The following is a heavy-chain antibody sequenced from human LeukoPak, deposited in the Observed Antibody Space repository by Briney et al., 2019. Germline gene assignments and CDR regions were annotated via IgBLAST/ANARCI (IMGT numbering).Heavy chain of an antibody. V-gene: IGHV3-23*01. CDR2: ISASGGST. J-gene: IGHJ4*02. Sequence: GGSLRLSCAASGFTFSSYAMSWVRQAPGKGLEWVSAISASGGSTYYTDSVKGRFTISRDNSKNTLFLQMNSLRAEDTAVYYCAGQGMVRGVKGTFDYWGQGTLVTVSS. D-gene: IGHD3-10*01. CDR1: GFTFSSYA. CDR3: AGQGMVRGVKGTFDY.